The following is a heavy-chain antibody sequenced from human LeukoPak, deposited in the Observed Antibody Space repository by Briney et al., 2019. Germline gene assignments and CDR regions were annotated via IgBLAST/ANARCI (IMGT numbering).Heavy chain of an antibody. D-gene: IGHD2-21*02. V-gene: IGHV3-30*18. CDR2: ISYDGSNK. J-gene: IGHJ4*02. Sequence: PGGSLRLSCAASGFTFSSYGMHWVRQAPGKGLEWVAVISYDGSNKYYADSVKGRFTISRDNSKNTLYLQMNSLRAEDTAVYYCAKDELHIVVVTAPDYRGQGTLVTVSS. CDR3: AKDELHIVVVTAPDY. CDR1: GFTFSSYG.